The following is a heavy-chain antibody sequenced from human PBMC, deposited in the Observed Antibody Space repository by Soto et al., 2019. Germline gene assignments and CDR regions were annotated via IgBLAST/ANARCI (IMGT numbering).Heavy chain of an antibody. J-gene: IGHJ4*02. CDR3: ARIPKTGYYFDY. CDR1: GGSFSGYY. CDR2: INHSGST. V-gene: IGHV4-34*01. Sequence: SETLSLTCAVYGGSFSGYYWSWIRQPPGKGLEWIGEINHSGSTNYNPSLKSRVTISVDTSKNQFSLKLSSVTAADTAVYDCARIPKTGYYFDYWGQGTLVTVS. D-gene: IGHD7-27*01.